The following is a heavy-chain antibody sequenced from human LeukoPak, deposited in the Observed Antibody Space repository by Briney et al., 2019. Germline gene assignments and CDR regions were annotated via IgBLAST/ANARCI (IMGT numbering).Heavy chain of an antibody. CDR2: IIPIFGTA. CDR3: ARDLNWKYFDY. Sequence: SVKVSCKASGGTFSSYAISWVRQAPGQGREWMGRIIPIFGTANYAQKFQGRVTITTDESTSTAYMELSSLRSEDTAVYYCARDLNWKYFDYWGQGTLVTVSS. CDR1: GGTFSSYA. J-gene: IGHJ4*02. V-gene: IGHV1-69*05. D-gene: IGHD1-20*01.